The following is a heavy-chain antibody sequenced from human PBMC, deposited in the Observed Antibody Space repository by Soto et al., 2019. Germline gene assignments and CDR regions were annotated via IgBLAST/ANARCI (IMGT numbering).Heavy chain of an antibody. CDR3: ARAITLAGAGAFNS. Sequence: EVQLVESGGGLVEPGESLRLSCAVSGFTVSSNYLSWVSQAPGKGLEWVSIIFSSGTTYYADSVKGRFTIYRNNSKNKLYHQMNRLRAEDTAVYYCARAITLAGAGAFNSCGHGTMVTVSP. V-gene: IGHV3-53*04. CDR1: GFTVSSNY. CDR2: IFSSGTT. J-gene: IGHJ3*02. D-gene: IGHD3-3*01.